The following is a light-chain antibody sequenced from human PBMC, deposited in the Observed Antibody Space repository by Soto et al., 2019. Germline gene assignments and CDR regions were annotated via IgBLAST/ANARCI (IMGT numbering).Light chain of an antibody. J-gene: IGKJ5*01. V-gene: IGKV3-11*01. CDR3: QQRNDWPRG. Sequence: EIVLTQSPATLSLSPGERATLSCRASQSVGSYLAWYQQKPGQAPRLLIYDTSNRATGIPDRFSGSGFGTDFTLTISSLESEDFAVYYCQQRNDWPRGFGQGTRLEIK. CDR2: DTS. CDR1: QSVGSY.